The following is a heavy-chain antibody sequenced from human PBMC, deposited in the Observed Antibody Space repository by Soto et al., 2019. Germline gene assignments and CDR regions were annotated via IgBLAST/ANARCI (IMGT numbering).Heavy chain of an antibody. CDR2: IIPIFGTA. D-gene: IGHD2-21*02. Sequence: VKVSCTASGYTFTSDGRSWLRQAPGTGLEWMGGIIPIFGTANYAQKFQGRVTITADESTSTAYMELSSLRSEDTAVYYCARARPNAYCGGDCYSGYYYGMDVWGQGTTVTVSS. CDR3: ARARPNAYCGGDCYSGYYYGMDV. CDR1: GYTFTSDG. J-gene: IGHJ6*02. V-gene: IGHV1-69*13.